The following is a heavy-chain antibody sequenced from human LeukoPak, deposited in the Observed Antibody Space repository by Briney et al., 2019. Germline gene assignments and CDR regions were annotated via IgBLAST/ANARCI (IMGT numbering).Heavy chain of an antibody. CDR3: ASWTRGYCSSTSCYDGSY. Sequence: ASVKVSCKASGYTFTSYDINWVRQATGQGLEWMGWMYPNRGNTGYAQKFQGRVTMTRNTSISTAYMELSSLRSEDTAVYFCASWTRGYCSSTSCYDGSYWGQGTLVTVSS. V-gene: IGHV1-8*01. J-gene: IGHJ4*02. CDR1: GYTFTSYD. D-gene: IGHD2-2*01. CDR2: MYPNRGNT.